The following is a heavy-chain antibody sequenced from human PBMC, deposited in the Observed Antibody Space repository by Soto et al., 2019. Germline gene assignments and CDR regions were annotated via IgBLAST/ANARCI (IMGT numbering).Heavy chain of an antibody. CDR3: ARDLAKGGGSAGFDY. CDR1: GYTFTVYY. D-gene: IGHD1-26*01. Sequence: HVQLVQSGAEVKKPGASVNVSCKASGYTFTVYYMHWVRQAPGQGLEWMGWINPKSGGTMYPQKFQGRVTMTGDTSISTAYMALTRLRSDDTAVYYCARDLAKGGGSAGFDYWGQGTLVTVSS. CDR2: INPKSGGT. V-gene: IGHV1-2*02. J-gene: IGHJ4*02.